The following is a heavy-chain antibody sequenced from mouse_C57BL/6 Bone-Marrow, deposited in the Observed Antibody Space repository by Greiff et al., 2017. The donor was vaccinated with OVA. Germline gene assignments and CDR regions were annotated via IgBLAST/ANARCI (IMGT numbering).Heavy chain of an antibody. D-gene: IGHD2-5*01. J-gene: IGHJ3*01. CDR2: IRSKSNNYAT. CDR1: GFSFNTYA. V-gene: IGHV10-1*01. CDR3: VRQYYSNYVAFAY. Sequence: VQLKESGGGLVQPKGSLKLSCAASGFSFNTYAMNWVRQAPGKGLEWVARIRSKSNNYATYYADSVKDRFTISRDDSESMLYLQMNNLKTEDTAMYYCVRQYYSNYVAFAYWGQGTLVTVSA.